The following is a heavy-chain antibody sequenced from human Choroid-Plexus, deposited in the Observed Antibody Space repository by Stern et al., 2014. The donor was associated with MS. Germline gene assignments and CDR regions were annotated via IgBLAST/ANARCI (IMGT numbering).Heavy chain of an antibody. CDR3: AALVRGSYFY. Sequence: EVQLEESGAEMKKPGESLKISCKGSGYSFTLYWIGWVRQMPGKGLEWMGIIYPGDSDTGYSPSSQGQVPISADKSISTAYLQWSSLKASDTAMYYCAALVRGSYFYWGQGTLVTVSS. D-gene: IGHD1-26*01. CDR1: GYSFTLYW. V-gene: IGHV5-51*01. CDR2: IYPGDSDT. J-gene: IGHJ4*02.